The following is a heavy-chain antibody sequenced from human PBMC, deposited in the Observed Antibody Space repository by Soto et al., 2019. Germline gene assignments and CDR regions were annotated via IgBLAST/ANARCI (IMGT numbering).Heavy chain of an antibody. CDR3: ARDMVVVAATRRFGAAFDI. CDR1: GYTFTSYG. J-gene: IGHJ3*02. V-gene: IGHV1-18*01. CDR2: ISAYNGNT. Sequence: ASVKVSCKASGYTFTSYGISWVRQAPGQGLEWMGWISAYNGNTNYAQKLRGRVTMTTDTSTSTAYMELRSLRSDDTAVYYCARDMVVVAATRRFGAAFDIWGQGTMVTVSS. D-gene: IGHD2-15*01.